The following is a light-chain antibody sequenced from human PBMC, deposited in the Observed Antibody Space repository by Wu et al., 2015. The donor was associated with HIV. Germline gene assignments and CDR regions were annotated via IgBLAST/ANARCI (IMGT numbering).Light chain of an antibody. Sequence: IVMTQSPATLSMSPGQTATLSCRASLSISSNLAWYQQKPGQAPRLLIYDASNRATGIPARFSGSGSGTDFTLTISSLEPEDFAVYYCQQRRYWPLYTFGQGTKLEIK. V-gene: IGKV3-11*01. CDR2: DAS. J-gene: IGKJ2*01. CDR1: LSISSN. CDR3: QQRRYWPLYT.